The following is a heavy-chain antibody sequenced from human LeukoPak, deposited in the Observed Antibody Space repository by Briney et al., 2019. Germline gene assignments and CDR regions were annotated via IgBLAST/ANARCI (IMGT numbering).Heavy chain of an antibody. CDR3: ARDGGYSYGLPDY. J-gene: IGHJ4*02. CDR2: IYYSGST. CDR1: GGSISSSSYY. V-gene: IGHV4-39*07. D-gene: IGHD5-18*01. Sequence: PSETLSLTCTVSGGSISSSSYYWGWIRQPPGKGLEWIGSIYYSGSTYYNPSLKSRVTISVDTSKNQFSLKLSSVTAADTAVYYCARDGGYSYGLPDYWGQGTLVTVSS.